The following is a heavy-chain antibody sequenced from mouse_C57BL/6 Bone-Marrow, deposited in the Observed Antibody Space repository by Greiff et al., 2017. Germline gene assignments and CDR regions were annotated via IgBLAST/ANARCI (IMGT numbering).Heavy chain of an antibody. Sequence: VQLQQSGAELVKPGASVKLSCTASGFNIKDYYMHWVKQRTEQGLEWIGRIDPEDGETKYAPKFQGKATITADPSSNTAYLQLSSLTSEDTAVYYCAHYYGSSPLYWYFDVWGTGTTVTVSS. J-gene: IGHJ1*03. CDR1: GFNIKDYY. D-gene: IGHD1-1*01. V-gene: IGHV14-2*01. CDR3: AHYYGSSPLYWYFDV. CDR2: IDPEDGET.